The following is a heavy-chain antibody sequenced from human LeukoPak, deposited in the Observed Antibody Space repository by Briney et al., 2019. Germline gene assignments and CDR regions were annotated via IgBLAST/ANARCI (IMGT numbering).Heavy chain of an antibody. CDR1: GFTFSNAW. Sequence: PGGSLRLSCAASGFTFSNAWMNWVRQAPGKGLEWVGRIKSKTDGGTTDYAAPVKGRFTISRDDSKNTLYLQMNSLKTEDTAVYYCTTDSAPGEGYYFDYWGQGTLVTVSS. J-gene: IGHJ4*02. D-gene: IGHD2-15*01. CDR3: TTDSAPGEGYYFDY. V-gene: IGHV3-15*07. CDR2: IKSKTDGGTT.